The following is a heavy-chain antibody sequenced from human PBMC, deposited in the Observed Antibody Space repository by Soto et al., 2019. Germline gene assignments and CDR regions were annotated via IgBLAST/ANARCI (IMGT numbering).Heavy chain of an antibody. CDR3: AKDCVDSPHNLIAAVGFQYCDY. J-gene: IGHJ4*02. CDR1: GFTFSSYA. Sequence: PGGSLILSCAASGFTFSSYAMSWVRQGPGTGLEWVSAISVNGGSTYYEDSVKRRFTISIDNSKNTLYLQMNSLRGEDTAVYYCAKDCVDSPHNLIAAVGFQYCDYWGQGTLVTVSS. V-gene: IGHV3-23*01. D-gene: IGHD6-13*01. CDR2: ISVNGGST.